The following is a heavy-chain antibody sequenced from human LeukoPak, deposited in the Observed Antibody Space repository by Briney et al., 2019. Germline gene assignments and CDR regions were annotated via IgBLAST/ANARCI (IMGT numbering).Heavy chain of an antibody. V-gene: IGHV3-48*04. CDR3: VGEVVITTGDN. D-gene: IGHD3-22*01. J-gene: IGHJ4*02. Sequence: GGSLRLSCAASGFTFSSYSMNWVRQAPGKGLEWVSYISSSSSTIYYADSVKGRFTISRDNAKNSLYLQMNSLRAEDTAVYYCVGEVVITTGDNWGQETWVTVSS. CDR1: GFTFSSYS. CDR2: ISSSSSTI.